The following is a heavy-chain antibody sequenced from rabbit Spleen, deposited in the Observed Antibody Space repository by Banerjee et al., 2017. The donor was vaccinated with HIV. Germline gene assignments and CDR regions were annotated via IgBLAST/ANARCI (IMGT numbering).Heavy chain of an antibody. CDR2: IGAGSSGST. J-gene: IGHJ4*01. V-gene: IGHV1S40*01. D-gene: IGHD7-1*01. CDR1: GFSFSSDYD. CDR3: ARFYAGYGDFGYAAM. Sequence: QSLEESGGDLVKPGASLTLTCTASGFSFSSDYDMCWVRQAPGEGLEWIACIGAGSSGSTYYASWAKGRFTISRTWSTTVTLQMTSLTAADTATYFCARFYAGYGDFGYAAMWGQGTLVTVS.